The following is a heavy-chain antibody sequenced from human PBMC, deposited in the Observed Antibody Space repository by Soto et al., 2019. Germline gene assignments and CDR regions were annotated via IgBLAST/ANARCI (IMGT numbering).Heavy chain of an antibody. CDR2: TSYDGSNK. Sequence: QVQLVESGGGVVQPGRSLRLSCAASGFTFSTYVMHWVRQAPGKGLEWVALTSYDGSNKYYADSVKGRFIISRDNSKNTLYLEMNSLRVDDTAVYYCARDRSVVVIPATPDYWGQGTLVTVSS. D-gene: IGHD2-15*01. CDR3: ARDRSVVVIPATPDY. CDR1: GFTFSTYV. V-gene: IGHV3-30-3*01. J-gene: IGHJ4*02.